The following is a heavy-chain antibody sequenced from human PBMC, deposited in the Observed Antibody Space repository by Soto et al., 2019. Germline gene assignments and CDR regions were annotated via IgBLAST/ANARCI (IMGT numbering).Heavy chain of an antibody. J-gene: IGHJ4*02. D-gene: IGHD4-17*01. CDR2: ISAYNGNT. Sequence: GASVKVSCKASGYTFTSYGISWVRQAPGQGLEWMGWISAYNGNTNYAQKLQGRVTMTTDTSTSTAYMELRSLRSDDTAVYYYARDLAYDYGDSPDYWGQGTLVTVSS. CDR1: GYTFTSYG. CDR3: ARDLAYDYGDSPDY. V-gene: IGHV1-18*01.